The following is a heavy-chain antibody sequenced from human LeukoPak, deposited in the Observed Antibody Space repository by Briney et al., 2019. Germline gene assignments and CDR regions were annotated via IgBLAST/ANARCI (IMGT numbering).Heavy chain of an antibody. V-gene: IGHV3-23*01. D-gene: IGHD3-3*01. J-gene: IGHJ6*03. Sequence: GGSLRLSCAASGFTFSSYAMSWVRQAPGKGLEWVSAISGSGGSTYYADSVKGRFTISRDNSKNTLYLQMNSLRAEDTAVYYCAKDRNPPVTIFGVVIYYYYMDVWGKGTTVTVSS. CDR2: ISGSGGST. CDR3: AKDRNPPVTIFGVVIYYYYMDV. CDR1: GFTFSSYA.